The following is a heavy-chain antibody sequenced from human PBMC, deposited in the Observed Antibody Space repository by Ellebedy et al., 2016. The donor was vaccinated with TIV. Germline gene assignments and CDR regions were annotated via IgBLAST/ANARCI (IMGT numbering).Heavy chain of an antibody. CDR2: ISGSGGST. V-gene: IGHV3-23*01. J-gene: IGHJ4*02. D-gene: IGHD2-21*02. Sequence: PGGSLRLSCAASGFTFSSYAMSWVRQAPGKGLAWVSAISGSGGSTYYADSVKGRFTISRDNSKNTLYLQMNNLGAEDTAVFYCARNRHVERGDCLDFWGQGTLVTVSS. CDR3: ARNRHVERGDCLDF. CDR1: GFTFSSYA.